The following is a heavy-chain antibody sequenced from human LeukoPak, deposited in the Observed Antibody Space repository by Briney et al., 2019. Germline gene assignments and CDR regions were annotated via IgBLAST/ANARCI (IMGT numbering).Heavy chain of an antibody. V-gene: IGHV1-2*02. D-gene: IGHD6-6*01. CDR2: INPNSGGT. J-gene: IGHJ5*02. CDR1: GYTFTGYY. Sequence: ASVKVSCKASGYTFTGYYMHWVRQAPGQGLEWIGWINPNSGGTNYAQKFQGRVTMTRDTSISTAYMELSRLRSDDTAVYYCARDKAKYSSSYNWFDPWGQGTLVTVSS. CDR3: ARDKAKYSSSYNWFDP.